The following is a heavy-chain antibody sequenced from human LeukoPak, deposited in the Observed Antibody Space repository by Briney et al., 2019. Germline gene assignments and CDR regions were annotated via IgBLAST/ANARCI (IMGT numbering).Heavy chain of an antibody. CDR3: AKDRGELEPFYLGY. D-gene: IGHD1-1*01. V-gene: IGHV3-30*02. Sequence: SGGSLRLSCAASGFTFSSYGMHRVRQAPGKGLEWVAFIRYDGSNKYYADSVKGRFTISRDNSKNTLYLQMNSLRAEDTAVYYCAKDRGELEPFYLGYWGQGTLVTVSS. J-gene: IGHJ4*02. CDR1: GFTFSSYG. CDR2: IRYDGSNK.